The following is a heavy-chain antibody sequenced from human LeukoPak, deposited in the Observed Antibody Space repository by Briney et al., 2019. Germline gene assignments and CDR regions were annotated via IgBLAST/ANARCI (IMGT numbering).Heavy chain of an antibody. CDR3: ANPRYDSSGYYYVD. CDR1: GFTFTSSA. V-gene: IGHV1-58*01. Sequence: SVKVSCKASGFTFTSSAVQWVRQARGQRLEWIGWIVVGSGNTNYAQKFQERVTITRDTSASTGYMELSSLRSEDTAVYYCANPRYDSSGYYYVDWGQGTLVTVSS. D-gene: IGHD3-22*01. CDR2: IVVGSGNT. J-gene: IGHJ4*02.